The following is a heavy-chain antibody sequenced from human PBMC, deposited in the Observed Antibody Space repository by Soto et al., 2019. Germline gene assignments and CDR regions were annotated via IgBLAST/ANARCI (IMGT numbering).Heavy chain of an antibody. CDR2: MNPNSGNT. J-gene: IGHJ6*02. CDR3: ARGRSKITMIVVVTVSGMDV. D-gene: IGHD3-22*01. V-gene: IGHV1-8*01. CDR1: GYTFTSYD. Sequence: ASVKVSCKASGYTFTSYDINWVRQATGQGLEWMGWMNPNSGNTGYAQKFQGRVTMTRNTSISTAYMELSSLRSEDTAVYYCARGRSKITMIVVVTVSGMDVWGQGTTVTVSS.